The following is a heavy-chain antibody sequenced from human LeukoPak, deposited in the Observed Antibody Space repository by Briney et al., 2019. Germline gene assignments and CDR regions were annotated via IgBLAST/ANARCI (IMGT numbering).Heavy chain of an antibody. CDR3: ARDRYYYDFWSGYYTPFDY. D-gene: IGHD3-3*01. J-gene: IGHJ4*02. CDR2: ISAYNGNT. V-gene: IGHV1-18*01. Sequence: ASVKVSCKASGYTFTSYGISWVRQAPGQGLEWMGWISAYNGNTNYAQKLQGRVTMTTDTSTSTAYMELRSLRSDDTAVYYCARDRYYYDFWSGYYTPFDYWGQGTLVTVSS. CDR1: GYTFTSYG.